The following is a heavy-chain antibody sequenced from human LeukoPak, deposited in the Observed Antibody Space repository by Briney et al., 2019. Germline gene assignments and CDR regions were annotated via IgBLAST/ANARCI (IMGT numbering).Heavy chain of an antibody. CDR1: GYTFTSYD. D-gene: IGHD5-24*01. V-gene: IGHV1-8*01. Sequence: ASVKVSCKASGYTFTSYDINWVRQATGQGLEWMGWMNPNSGNTGYAQKFQGRVTMTRNTSISTAYMELSSLRSEDTAVYYCAIGRDGYNLGALDIWGQGTMVTVSS. CDR3: AIGRDGYNLGALDI. J-gene: IGHJ3*02. CDR2: MNPNSGNT.